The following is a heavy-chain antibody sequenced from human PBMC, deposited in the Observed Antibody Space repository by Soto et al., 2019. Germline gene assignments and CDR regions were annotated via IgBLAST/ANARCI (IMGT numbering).Heavy chain of an antibody. CDR3: AKEDLPYYEFWRGYYYYYYGMDV. CDR1: GFTFSSYA. V-gene: IGHV3-23*01. J-gene: IGHJ6*02. CDR2: ISGSGGNT. Sequence: PGGSLRLSCAASGFTFSSYAMSWVRQAPGKGLEWVSAISGSGGNTYYADSVKGRFTISRDNSKNTLYLQMNSLRAEDTAVYYCAKEDLPYYEFWRGYYYYYYGMDVWGQGTTVTVSS. D-gene: IGHD3-3*01.